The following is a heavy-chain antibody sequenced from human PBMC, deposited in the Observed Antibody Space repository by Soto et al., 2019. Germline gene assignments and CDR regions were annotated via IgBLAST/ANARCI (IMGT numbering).Heavy chain of an antibody. J-gene: IGHJ5*02. CDR3: ARDLDDYGDANNWFDP. CDR2: IIPSLGIA. V-gene: IGHV1-69*08. D-gene: IGHD4-17*01. Sequence: QVQLVQSGAEVKKPGSSVKVSCKASGGTFSSYTISWVRQAPGQGLEWMGRIIPSLGIANYAQKFQGRVTITADKSTSTAYMELSSLRSEDTAVYYCARDLDDYGDANNWFDPWGQGTLVTVSS. CDR1: GGTFSSYT.